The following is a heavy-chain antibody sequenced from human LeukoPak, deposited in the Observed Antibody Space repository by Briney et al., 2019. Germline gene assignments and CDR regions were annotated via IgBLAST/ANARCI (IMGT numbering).Heavy chain of an antibody. CDR1: GFPFSGYW. D-gene: IGHD3-10*01. CDR3: TRLYDSGFDY. V-gene: IGHV3-7*03. Sequence: PGGSLRLSCAASGFPFSGYWMDWVRQAPGKGMEWVANIKEDGSQQYYADSVKGRFTISRDNAKNSLYMQMNSLKAEDTAVYYCTRLYDSGFDYWGQGTLVTVSS. J-gene: IGHJ4*02. CDR2: IKEDGSQQ.